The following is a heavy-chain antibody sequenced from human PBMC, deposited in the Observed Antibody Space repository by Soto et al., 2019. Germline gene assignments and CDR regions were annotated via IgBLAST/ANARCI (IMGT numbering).Heavy chain of an antibody. J-gene: IGHJ4*02. V-gene: IGHV3-43D*04. Sequence: GGSLRLSCAASGFTFDDYAMHWVRQAPGKGLECVSLISWDGGSTYYADSVKGRFTISRDNSKNSLYLQMNSLRAEDTALYYCAKGAYDSSGYSYFDYWGQGTLVTVSS. CDR3: AKGAYDSSGYSYFDY. CDR1: GFTFDDYA. D-gene: IGHD3-22*01. CDR2: ISWDGGST.